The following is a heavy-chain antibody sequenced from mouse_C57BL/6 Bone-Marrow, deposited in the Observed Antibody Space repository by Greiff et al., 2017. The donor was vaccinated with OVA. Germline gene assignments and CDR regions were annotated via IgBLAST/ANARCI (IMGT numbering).Heavy chain of an antibody. V-gene: IGHV1-18*01. CDR1: GYTFTDYN. Sequence: VQLQQSGPELVKPGASVKIPCKASGYTFTDYNMDWVKQSHGKSLEWIGDINPNNGGTIYNQKFKGKATLTVDKSSSTAYMELRSLTSEDTAVYYCARLIYYYGSSYWYFDVWGTGTTVTVSS. CDR3: ARLIYYYGSSYWYFDV. CDR2: INPNNGGT. D-gene: IGHD1-1*01. J-gene: IGHJ1*03.